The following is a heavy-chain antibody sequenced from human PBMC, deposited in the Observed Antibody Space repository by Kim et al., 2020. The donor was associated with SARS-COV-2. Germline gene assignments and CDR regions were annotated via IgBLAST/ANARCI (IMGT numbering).Heavy chain of an antibody. CDR1: GFIFLRTF. Sequence: GGSLRLSCVASGFIFLRTFLHWVRQAPGKGLLWVSRINSDGSTTGYADSVKGRFTISRDNAKNTLYLQMNSLRAEDTAVYYCVRAYPILTVSNSCCDPWGQGTLVPVSS. CDR2: INSDGSTT. J-gene: IGHJ5*02. CDR3: VRAYPILTVSNSCCDP. V-gene: IGHV3-74*01. D-gene: IGHD3-9*01.